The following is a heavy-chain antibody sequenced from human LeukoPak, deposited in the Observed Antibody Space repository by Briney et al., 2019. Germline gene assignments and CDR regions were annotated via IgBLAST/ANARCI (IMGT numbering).Heavy chain of an antibody. CDR1: GFSFSSYA. Sequence: GGSLRLSCAASGFSFSSYAMSWVRQAPGKGLEWVSGIGASGDSTYYTDSVKGRFTISRDNSKNTLYLQMNSPRPEDTAVYYCAKDLHGTVPDYFDCWGQGNLVTVSS. V-gene: IGHV3-23*01. J-gene: IGHJ4*02. CDR3: AKDLHGTVPDYFDC. CDR2: IGASGDST. D-gene: IGHD1/OR15-1a*01.